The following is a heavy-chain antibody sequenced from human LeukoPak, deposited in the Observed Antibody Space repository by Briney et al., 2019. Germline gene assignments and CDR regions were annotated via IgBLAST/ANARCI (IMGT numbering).Heavy chain of an antibody. J-gene: IGHJ4*02. CDR3: AKHQYGSGWYLNY. V-gene: IGHV3-23*01. D-gene: IGHD6-19*01. Sequence: GGSLRLSCAASGFTFSSNAMSWVRQAPGKGLEWVSAISGSDDNTYYADSVKGRFTISRDNSKNTLYLQMNSLRAEDTAVYYCAKHQYGSGWYLNYWGQGTLVTVSS. CDR2: ISGSDDNT. CDR1: GFTFSSNA.